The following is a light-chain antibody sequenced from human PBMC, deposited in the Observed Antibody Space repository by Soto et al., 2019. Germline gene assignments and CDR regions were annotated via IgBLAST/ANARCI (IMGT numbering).Light chain of an antibody. Sequence: QSALTQPASVSGSPGQSITISCTGTSSDVGGYNYVSWYQQHPGKAPKLMIYEVSNRPSGVSNRFSGSKSGNTASLTISGLQAEDEVDYYCSSYTSSSTIYVFGTVTKLTVL. V-gene: IGLV2-14*01. CDR2: EVS. CDR1: SSDVGGYNY. J-gene: IGLJ1*01. CDR3: SSYTSSSTIYV.